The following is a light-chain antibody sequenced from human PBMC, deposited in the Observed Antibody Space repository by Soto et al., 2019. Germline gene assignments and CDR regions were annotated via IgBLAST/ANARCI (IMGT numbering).Light chain of an antibody. CDR3: QQRSNWPLT. V-gene: IGKV3-11*01. J-gene: IGKJ4*01. CDR1: QSVTSF. Sequence: EIVLTQSPVTLSLSPGERATLSCRASQSVTSFLAWYKQKPGQPPRLLIYDVSHRATGIPARFSGSGSGTDFSLTISSLEPEDFAVYYCQQRSNWPLTFGGGTKVEIK. CDR2: DVS.